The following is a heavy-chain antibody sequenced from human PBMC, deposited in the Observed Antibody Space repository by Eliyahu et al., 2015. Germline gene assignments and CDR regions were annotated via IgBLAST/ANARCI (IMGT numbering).Heavy chain of an antibody. CDR3: AREGTTGTTRHAFDI. V-gene: IGHV1-46*03. D-gene: IGHD1-1*01. J-gene: IGHJ3*02. CDR2: INPSGGST. Sequence: QVQLVQSGAEVKKPGASVKVSCKASGYTFTSYYMHWVRQAPGQGLEWMGIINPSGGSTSYAQKFQGRVTMTRDTSTSTVYMELSSLRSEDTAVYYCAREGTTGTTRHAFDIWGQGTMVTVSS. CDR1: GYTFTSYY.